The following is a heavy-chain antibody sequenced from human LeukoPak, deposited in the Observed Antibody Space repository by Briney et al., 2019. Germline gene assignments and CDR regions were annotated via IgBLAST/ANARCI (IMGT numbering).Heavy chain of an antibody. Sequence: KPSETLSLTCTVSGASISTYYWSWIRQSPGKGLEWIAYINNSGRTNYNPSLKSRVTISADTSKNQFSLKLSSVTAADTAVYYCARVGYSSGWDFDYWGQGTLVTVSS. CDR2: INNSGRT. J-gene: IGHJ4*02. D-gene: IGHD6-19*01. V-gene: IGHV4-59*01. CDR1: GASISTYY. CDR3: ARVGYSSGWDFDY.